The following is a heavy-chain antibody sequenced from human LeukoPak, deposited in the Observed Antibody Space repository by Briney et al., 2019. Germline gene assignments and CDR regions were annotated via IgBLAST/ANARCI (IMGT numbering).Heavy chain of an antibody. D-gene: IGHD2-2*02. V-gene: IGHV3-33*06. J-gene: IGHJ4*02. Sequence: GGSLRLSCAASGFTFSSYGMHWVRQAPGKGLEWVAVIWYDGSNKYYADSVKGRFTISRDNSKNTLYLQMNSLRAEDTAVYYCAKTLHPGYCSSTSCYTLGYWGQGTLVTVSS. CDR2: IWYDGSNK. CDR3: AKTLHPGYCSSTSCYTLGY. CDR1: GFTFSSYG.